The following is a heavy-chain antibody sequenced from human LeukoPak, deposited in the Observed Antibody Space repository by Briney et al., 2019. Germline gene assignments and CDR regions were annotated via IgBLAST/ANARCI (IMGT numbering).Heavy chain of an antibody. CDR2: VYYSGST. CDR1: GGSISSRSYY. Sequence: KASETLSLTCTVSGGSISSRSYYWGWIRQPPGKGLEWVGSVYYSGSTYYNPSLKSRVTISIDTSKNQFSLKLSSVTAADTAVYYCARHPSSSTLDFWGQGTLVTVSS. CDR3: ARHPSSSTLDF. J-gene: IGHJ4*02. D-gene: IGHD6-6*01. V-gene: IGHV4-39*01.